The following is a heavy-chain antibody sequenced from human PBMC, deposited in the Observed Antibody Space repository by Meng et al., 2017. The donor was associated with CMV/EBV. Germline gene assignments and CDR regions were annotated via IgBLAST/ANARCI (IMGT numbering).Heavy chain of an antibody. CDR1: GFTFSDYY. CDR2: ISSSGSTI. Sequence: GGSLRLSCAASGFTFSDYYMSWIRQAPGTGLEWVSYISSSGSTIYYADSVKGRFTISRDNAKNSLYLQMNSLRAEDTAVYYCAAELVADYYYYYGMDVWGQGTTVTVSS. V-gene: IGHV3-11*04. D-gene: IGHD2-8*02. CDR3: AAELVADYYYYYGMDV. J-gene: IGHJ6*02.